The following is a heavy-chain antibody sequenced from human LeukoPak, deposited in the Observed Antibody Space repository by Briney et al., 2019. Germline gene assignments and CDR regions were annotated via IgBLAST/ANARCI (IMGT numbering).Heavy chain of an antibody. Sequence: ASVKVSCKASGYTFTGYYMHWVRQAPGQGLEWMGRINPNSGGTNYAQKFQGRVTMTRDTSISTAYMGLSRLRSDDTAVYYRAREGLWLPKGINWFDPWGQGTLVTVSS. CDR1: GYTFTGYY. CDR3: AREGLWLPKGINWFDP. D-gene: IGHD6-19*01. CDR2: INPNSGGT. V-gene: IGHV1-2*06. J-gene: IGHJ5*02.